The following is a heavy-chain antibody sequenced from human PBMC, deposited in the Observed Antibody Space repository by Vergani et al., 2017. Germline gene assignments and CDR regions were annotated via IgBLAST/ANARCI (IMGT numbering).Heavy chain of an antibody. J-gene: IGHJ3*02. CDR2: IIPIFGTA. CDR1: GGTFSSYA. CDR3: ARDRWRGLRVATRRQFGAFDI. V-gene: IGHV1-69*01. Sequence: QVQLVQSGAEVKKPGSSVKVSCKASGGTFSSYAISWVRQAPGQGLEWMGGIIPIFGTANYAQKFQGRVTITADESTSTAYMELRSLRSDDTAVYYCARDRWRGLRVATRRQFGAFDIWGQGTMVTVSS. D-gene: IGHD5-12*01.